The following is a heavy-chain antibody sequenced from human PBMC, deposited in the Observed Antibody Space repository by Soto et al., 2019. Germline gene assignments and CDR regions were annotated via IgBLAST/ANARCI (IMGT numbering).Heavy chain of an antibody. V-gene: IGHV5-51*01. Sequence: GESLKISCKGSGYSFTSYCIGWVRQMPGKGLEWMGIIYPGDSDTRYSPSFQGQVTISADKSISTAYLQWSSLKASDTAMYYCARRTRYCSGGSCYGFDYWGQGTLVTVSS. CDR1: GYSFTSYC. D-gene: IGHD2-15*01. J-gene: IGHJ4*02. CDR2: IYPGDSDT. CDR3: ARRTRYCSGGSCYGFDY.